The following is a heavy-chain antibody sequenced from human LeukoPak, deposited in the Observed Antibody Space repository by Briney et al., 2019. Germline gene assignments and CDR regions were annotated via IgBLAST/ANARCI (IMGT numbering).Heavy chain of an antibody. D-gene: IGHD4-17*01. CDR3: ARQNLNYGTGRRWFDP. CDR1: GGSISSSDYY. J-gene: IGHJ5*02. Sequence: SETLSLTCTVSGGSISSSDYYWGWIRQPPGKGLEWIGSIYYSGSTYYNPSLKSRVTISVDTSKNHFSLKLSSVTAADTAVYYCARQNLNYGTGRRWFDPWGQGTLVTVSS. V-gene: IGHV4-39*01. CDR2: IYYSGST.